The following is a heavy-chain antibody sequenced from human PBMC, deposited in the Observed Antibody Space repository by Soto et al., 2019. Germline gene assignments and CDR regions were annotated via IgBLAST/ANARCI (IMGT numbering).Heavy chain of an antibody. V-gene: IGHV3-30*18. J-gene: IGHJ6*02. CDR2: ISYDGSNK. CDR3: AKDQLKRLRFLEWNNYGMDV. CDR1: GFTFSSYV. D-gene: IGHD3-3*01. Sequence: PGGSLRLSCAASGFTFSSYVMHWVRQAPGKGLEWVAVISYDGSNKYYADSVKGRFTISRDNSKNTLYLQMNSLRAEDTAVYYCAKDQLKRLRFLEWNNYGMDVWGQGTTVTVSS.